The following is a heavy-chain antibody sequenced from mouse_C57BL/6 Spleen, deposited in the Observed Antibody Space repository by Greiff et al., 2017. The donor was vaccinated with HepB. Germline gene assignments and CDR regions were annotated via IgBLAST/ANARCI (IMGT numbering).Heavy chain of an antibody. D-gene: IGHD2-14*01. CDR1: GYAFTNYL. J-gene: IGHJ2*01. Sequence: QVQLQQSGAELVRPGTSVKVSCKASGYAFTNYLIEWVKQRPGQGLEWIGVINPGSGGTNYNEKYKGKATLTADKSSSTAYMQLSSLTSEDSAVYFCARNHRDWGQGTTLTVSS. CDR2: INPGSGGT. V-gene: IGHV1-54*01. CDR3: ARNHRD.